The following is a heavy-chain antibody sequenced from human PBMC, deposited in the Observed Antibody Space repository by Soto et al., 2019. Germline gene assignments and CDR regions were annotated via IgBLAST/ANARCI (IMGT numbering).Heavy chain of an antibody. Sequence: VHLCDSGGGLVQPGGTLRLSCAASGFSFSSSAISWVRQAPGKRLEWVSTFRESGGTTHYADPVKGRFTISRDTSNNILFLQMNSLRAEDTAIYYCTKEYHWAIISPTHDYWGQGTLVTVSP. CDR3: TKEYHWAIISPTHDY. V-gene: IGHV3-23*01. CDR2: FRESGGTT. D-gene: IGHD2-2*01. CDR1: GFSFSSSA. J-gene: IGHJ4*02.